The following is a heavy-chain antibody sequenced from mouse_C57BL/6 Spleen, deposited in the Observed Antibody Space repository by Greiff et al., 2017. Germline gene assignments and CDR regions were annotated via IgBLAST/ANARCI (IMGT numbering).Heavy chain of an antibody. D-gene: IGHD1-1*01. CDR1: GFTFSSYG. V-gene: IGHV5-6*01. J-gene: IGHJ1*03. Sequence: VQLKESGGDLVKPGGSLKLSCAASGFTFSSYGMSWVRQTPDKRLEWVATLSSGGSYTYYPDSVKGRFTISSDNAKNTLYLQMSSLKSEDTAMYYCARHAPYYYGSSSRYFDVWGTGTTVTVSS. CDR3: ARHAPYYYGSSSRYFDV. CDR2: LSSGGSYT.